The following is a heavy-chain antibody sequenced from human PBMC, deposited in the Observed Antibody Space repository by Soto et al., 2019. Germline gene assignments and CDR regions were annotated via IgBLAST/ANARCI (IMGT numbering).Heavy chain of an antibody. D-gene: IGHD2-15*01. J-gene: IGHJ6*03. Sequence: QVLLVESGGGVVQPGRSLRLSCAASGFTFSSYGMHWVRQAPGKGLEWVAVIWYDGSNKYYADSVKGRFTISRDNSKNTLYLQMNSLRAEDTAVYYCARDIVVVVAATLYYYYMDVWGKGTTVTVSS. CDR1: GFTFSSYG. V-gene: IGHV3-33*01. CDR3: ARDIVVVVAATLYYYYMDV. CDR2: IWYDGSNK.